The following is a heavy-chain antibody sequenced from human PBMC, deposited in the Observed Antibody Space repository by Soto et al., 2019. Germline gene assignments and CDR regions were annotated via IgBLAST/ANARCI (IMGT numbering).Heavy chain of an antibody. CDR3: ARVERGTVTTVVDAFDI. CDR1: GGNISSGSYY. CDR2: MSHSGGT. V-gene: IGHV4-61*01. Sequence: PSETLSLTCAVYGGNISSGSYYWSWIRKPPGKGLEWIGEMSHSGGTHFNPSLKSRVTISVDTSKNQCSLNIYSVTAADTALYYCARVERGTVTTVVDAFDIWGPGTMVTVSS. J-gene: IGHJ3*02. D-gene: IGHD1-1*01.